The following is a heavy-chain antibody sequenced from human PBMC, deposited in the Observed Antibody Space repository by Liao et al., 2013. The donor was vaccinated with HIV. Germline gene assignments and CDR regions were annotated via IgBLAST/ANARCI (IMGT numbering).Heavy chain of an antibody. CDR1: GGSVNSFF. D-gene: IGHD1-26*01. J-gene: IGHJ4*02. CDR2: FYYSGST. Sequence: QVQLQESGPGLVKPSETLSLTCTVSGGSVNSFFWTWIRQPPGKGLEWIGYFYYSGSTNYNPSLKSRVTISIATSKNQVSLEVTSVTAADTAVYYCARGTTWERALDSWGQGTLVAVSS. CDR3: ARGTTWERALDS. V-gene: IGHV4-59*02.